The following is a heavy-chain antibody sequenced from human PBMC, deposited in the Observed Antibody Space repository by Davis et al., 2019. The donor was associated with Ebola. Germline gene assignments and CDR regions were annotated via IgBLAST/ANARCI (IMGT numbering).Heavy chain of an antibody. Sequence: GESLKISCAASGFTFSSYAMHWVRQAPGKGLEWVAVISYDGSNKYYADSVKGRFTISRDNSKNTLYLQMNSLRAEDTAVYYCARGLVGAPGDYWGQGTLVTVSS. J-gene: IGHJ4*02. D-gene: IGHD1-26*01. CDR1: GFTFSSYA. CDR2: ISYDGSNK. CDR3: ARGLVGAPGDY. V-gene: IGHV3-30-3*01.